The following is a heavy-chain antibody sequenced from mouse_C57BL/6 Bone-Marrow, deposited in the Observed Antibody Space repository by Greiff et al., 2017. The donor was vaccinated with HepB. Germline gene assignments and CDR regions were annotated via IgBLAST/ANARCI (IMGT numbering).Heavy chain of an antibody. CDR2: IRSKSSNYAT. D-gene: IGHD1-1*01. CDR3: VRELVTTVVDSLFDY. J-gene: IGHJ2*01. V-gene: IGHV10-3*01. CDR1: GFTFNTYA. Sequence: DVHLVESGGGLVQPKGSLKLSCAASGFTFNTYAMHWVRQAPGKGLEWVARIRSKSSNYATYYADSVKDRFTISRDDSQSMLYLQMNNLKTEDTAMYHCVRELVTTVVDSLFDYWGQGTTLTVSS.